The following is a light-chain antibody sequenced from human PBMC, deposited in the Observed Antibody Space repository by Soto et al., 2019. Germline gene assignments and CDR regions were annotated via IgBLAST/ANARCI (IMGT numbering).Light chain of an antibody. Sequence: EIVLTPSPGTLSLSPVERATLSCRASQSVSSYLAWYQQKPGQAPRLLIYDASNRATGIPARFSGSGSGTDFTLTISSLEPEDFAVYYCQQYGSSPLTFGGGTKVDIK. CDR2: DAS. CDR3: QQYGSSPLT. V-gene: IGKV3-11*01. CDR1: QSVSSY. J-gene: IGKJ4*01.